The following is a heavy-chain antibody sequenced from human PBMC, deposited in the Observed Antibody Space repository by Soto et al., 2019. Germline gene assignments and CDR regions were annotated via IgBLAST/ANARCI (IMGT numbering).Heavy chain of an antibody. J-gene: IGHJ4*02. V-gene: IGHV1-18*01. CDR3: ARDGTERGRDY. Sequence: QVQLVQSGAEVKKPGASVKVSCKASGYTFTNYGITWVRQAPGQGLEWMGWISPYNGNTNYAQKLQGRVTMTTDTSTRTAYMELRSLRSDDAAVFYWARDGTERGRDYWGQVTLVTVSS. CDR2: ISPYNGNT. CDR1: GYTFTNYG. D-gene: IGHD1-1*01.